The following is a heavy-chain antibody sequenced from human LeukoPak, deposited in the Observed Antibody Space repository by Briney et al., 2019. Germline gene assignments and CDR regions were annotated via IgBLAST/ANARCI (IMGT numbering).Heavy chain of an antibody. D-gene: IGHD3-22*01. V-gene: IGHV1-2*02. Sequence: GASVRVSCKASGYTFTGYYMHWVRQAPGQGLEWMGWINPNSGGTKYVQKFQGRVTMTRDTSISTVYMQLSRLRSDDTAVYYCARGLLLDFFDSSGYLYYFDYWGQGTLVTVSS. CDR1: GYTFTGYY. CDR3: ARGLLLDFFDSSGYLYYFDY. J-gene: IGHJ4*02. CDR2: INPNSGGT.